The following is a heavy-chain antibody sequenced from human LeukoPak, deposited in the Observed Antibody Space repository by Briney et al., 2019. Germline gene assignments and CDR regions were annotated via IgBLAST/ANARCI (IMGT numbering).Heavy chain of an antibody. CDR2: ISSSGSTI. Sequence: GGSLRLSCAASGSTLSDYYMSWIRQAPGKGLEWVSYISSSGSTIYYADSVKGRFTISRDNAKNSLYLQMNSLGAEDTAVYYCARFPCGGDCSRDVAFDIWGQGTMVTVSS. J-gene: IGHJ3*02. CDR1: GSTLSDYY. CDR3: ARFPCGGDCSRDVAFDI. D-gene: IGHD2-21*02. V-gene: IGHV3-11*04.